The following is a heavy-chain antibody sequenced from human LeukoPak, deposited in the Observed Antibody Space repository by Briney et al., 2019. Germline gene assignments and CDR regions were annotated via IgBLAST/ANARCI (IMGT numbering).Heavy chain of an antibody. V-gene: IGHV1-46*01. CDR1: GYTFTGYY. CDR3: ARDEDDILTADY. CDR2: INPSGGRT. D-gene: IGHD3-9*01. J-gene: IGHJ4*02. Sequence: ASVKVSCKASGYTFTGYYMHWVRQAPGQGLEWMGVINPSGGRTKFAERFQGRVTLTADSATSTVYMELSSLRFEDTAVYFCARDEDDILTADYWGPGTLVTVSS.